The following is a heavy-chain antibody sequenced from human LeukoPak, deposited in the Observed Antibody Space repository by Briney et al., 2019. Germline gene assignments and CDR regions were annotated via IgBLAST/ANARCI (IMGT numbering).Heavy chain of an antibody. CDR2: IKQDGSEK. CDR1: GGSISSYY. Sequence: PSETLSLTCTVSGGSISSYYWSWVRQAPGKGLEWVANIKQDGSEKYYVDSVKGRFTISRDNAKNSLYLQMNSLRAEDTAVYSCARDKTRGLGYSYSKSGNYFDYWGQGTLVTVSS. J-gene: IGHJ4*02. CDR3: ARDKTRGLGYSYSKSGNYFDY. V-gene: IGHV3-7*01. D-gene: IGHD5-18*01.